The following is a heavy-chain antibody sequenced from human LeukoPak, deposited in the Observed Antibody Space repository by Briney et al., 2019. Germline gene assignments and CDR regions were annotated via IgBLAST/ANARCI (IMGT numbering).Heavy chain of an antibody. V-gene: IGHV3-30-3*01. CDR2: ISYDGSNK. J-gene: IGHJ5*02. D-gene: IGHD6-13*01. CDR1: GFTFNNYT. Sequence: PGGSLRLSCTASGFTFNNYTMYWVRQAPGKGLEWVAVISYDGSNKYYADSVKGRLTISRDNSKNTLYLQMNSLRAEDTAVYYCARAYPTGYSSSWYTPSWFDPWGQGTLVTVSS. CDR3: ARAYPTGYSSSWYTPSWFDP.